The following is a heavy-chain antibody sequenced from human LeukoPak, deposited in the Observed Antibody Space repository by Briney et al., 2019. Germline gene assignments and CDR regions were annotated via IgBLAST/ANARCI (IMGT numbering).Heavy chain of an antibody. CDR1: GFTFSSYW. Sequence: GGSLRLSCAASGFTFSSYWMYWVRQAPGKGLVWVSRINSDGSSTSYADSVKGRFTISRDNAKNSLYLQMNSLRAEDTAVYYCAREGRAYRYSSSWYPTPSWFDPWGQGTLVTVSS. CDR2: INSDGSST. CDR3: AREGRAYRYSSSWYPTPSWFDP. J-gene: IGHJ5*02. V-gene: IGHV3-74*01. D-gene: IGHD6-13*01.